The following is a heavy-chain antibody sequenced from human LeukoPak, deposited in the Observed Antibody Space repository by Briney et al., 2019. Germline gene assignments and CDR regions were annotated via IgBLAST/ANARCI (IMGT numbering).Heavy chain of an antibody. CDR3: ARGGAHSSSNCDY. CDR1: GFTFSDYG. V-gene: IGHV3-30*03. D-gene: IGHD6-13*01. J-gene: IGHJ4*02. CDR2: ISYDGSNK. Sequence: PGGSLRLSCAASGFTFSDYGMHWVRQAPGKGLEWVTVISYDGSNKYYGDSVKGRFTISRDNSKNTLYLQMNSLRAEDTAVYYCARGGAHSSSNCDYWGQGTLVTVSS.